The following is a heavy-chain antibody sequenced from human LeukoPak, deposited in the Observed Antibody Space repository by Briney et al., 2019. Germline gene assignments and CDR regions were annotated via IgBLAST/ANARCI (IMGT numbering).Heavy chain of an antibody. Sequence: GGSLRLSCAASGFTFSNSGMNWVRQAPGKGLEWLSYISSVTNTIYYADSVKGRFTISRDNAKNSLYLQMNSLRAEDTAVYYCARPDDYGDYFDYWGQGTLVTVSS. D-gene: IGHD4-17*01. CDR2: ISSVTNTI. V-gene: IGHV3-48*01. CDR1: GFTFSNSG. J-gene: IGHJ4*02. CDR3: ARPDDYGDYFDY.